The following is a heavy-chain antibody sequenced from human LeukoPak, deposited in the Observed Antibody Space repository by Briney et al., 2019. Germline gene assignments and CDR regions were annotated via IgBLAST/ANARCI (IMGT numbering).Heavy chain of an antibody. J-gene: IGHJ4*02. CDR1: GYTFIDHY. CDR3: ARDKIPYGAGDNYYFDY. D-gene: IGHD4/OR15-4a*01. CDR2: INPNSGGR. Sequence: EASVKVSCKASGYTFIDHYIHWVRQAPGQGLELMAWINPNSGGRGYAQKFQGRVSMTRDTSISTIYMELSSLRSDDTAVYYCARDKIPYGAGDNYYFDYWGQGTLITVSS. V-gene: IGHV1-2*02.